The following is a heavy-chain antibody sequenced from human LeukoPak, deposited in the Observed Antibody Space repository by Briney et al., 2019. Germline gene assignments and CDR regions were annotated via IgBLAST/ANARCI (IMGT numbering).Heavy chain of an antibody. CDR3: ARGRSTGYPYYFEY. D-gene: IGHD5-12*01. V-gene: IGHV1-8*03. CDR1: RYTFTSYD. Sequence: GPSMKFFCKASRYTFTSYDINCVRQPTGQRLEWMGWMNPNSGSTGYAQKFQGRVTITRNTSISTAYMELSGLRSEDTAVYYCARGRSTGYPYYFEYWGQGTLVTVSS. J-gene: IGHJ4*02. CDR2: MNPNSGST.